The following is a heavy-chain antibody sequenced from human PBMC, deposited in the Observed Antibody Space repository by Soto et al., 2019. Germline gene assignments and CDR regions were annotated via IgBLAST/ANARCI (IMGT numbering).Heavy chain of an antibody. V-gene: IGHV4-30-4*01. CDR1: GGSISSGDYY. CDR3: AREDYYDSSGYYVLDY. Sequence: PSETLSLTCTVSGGSISSGDYYWSWIRQPPGKGLEWIGYIYYSGSTYYNPSLKSRVTISADTSKNQFSLKLSSVTAADTAVYYCAREDYYDSSGYYVLDYWGQGTLVTVSS. J-gene: IGHJ4*02. CDR2: IYYSGST. D-gene: IGHD3-22*01.